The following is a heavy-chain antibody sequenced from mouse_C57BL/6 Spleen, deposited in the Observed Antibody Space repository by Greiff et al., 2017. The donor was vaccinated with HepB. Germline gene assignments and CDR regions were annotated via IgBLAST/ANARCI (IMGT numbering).Heavy chain of an antibody. J-gene: IGHJ2*01. D-gene: IGHD1-1*01. V-gene: IGHV1-64*01. Sequence: VQLQQPGAELVKPGASVKLSCKASGYTFTSYWMHWVKQRPGQGLEWIGMIHPNSGSTNYNEKFKSKATLTVDKSSSTAYMQLSSLTSEDSAVYYCARPFDYGSSPLDYWGQGTTLTVSS. CDR2: IHPNSGST. CDR1: GYTFTSYW. CDR3: ARPFDYGSSPLDY.